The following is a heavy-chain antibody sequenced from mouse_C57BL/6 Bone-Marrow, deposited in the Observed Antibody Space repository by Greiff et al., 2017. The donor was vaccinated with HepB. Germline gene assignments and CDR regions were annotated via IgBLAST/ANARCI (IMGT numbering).Heavy chain of an antibody. D-gene: IGHD1-1*01. J-gene: IGHJ4*01. V-gene: IGHV1-54*01. CDR1: GYAFTNYL. Sequence: VQLQQSGAELVRPGTSVKVSCKASGYAFTNYLIEWVKQRPGQGLEWIGVINPGSGGTNYNEKFKGKATLTADKSSRTASMQLSSLTSEDSAVYFCARSEVYYGSTHYYAMDYWGQGTSVTVSS. CDR3: ARSEVYYGSTHYYAMDY. CDR2: INPGSGGT.